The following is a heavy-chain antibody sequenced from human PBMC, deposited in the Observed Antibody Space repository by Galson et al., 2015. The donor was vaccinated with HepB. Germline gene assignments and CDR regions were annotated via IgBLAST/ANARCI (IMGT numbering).Heavy chain of an antibody. D-gene: IGHD2-15*01. CDR1: GDSVSSNSAA. CDR2: TYYRSKWYN. V-gene: IGHV6-1*01. CDR3: ARGGGYCSGGSCSETGWFDP. J-gene: IGHJ5*02. Sequence: CAISGDSVSSNSAAWNWIRQSPSRGLEWLGRTYYRSKWYNDYAVSVKSRIAINPDTSKNQFSLQLNSVTPEDTAVYYCARGGGYCSGGSCSETGWFDPWGQGTLVTVSS.